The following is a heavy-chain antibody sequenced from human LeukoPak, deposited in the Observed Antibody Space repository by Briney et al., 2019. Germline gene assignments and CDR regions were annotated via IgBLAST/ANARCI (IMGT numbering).Heavy chain of an antibody. CDR2: IYYSGST. D-gene: IGHD1-26*01. V-gene: IGHV4-39*07. CDR3: ARDGLSGSYPTNTFDY. CDR1: GGSISSSSYY. Sequence: SETLSLTCTVSGGSISSSSYYWGWIRQPPGKGLEWIGSIYYSGSTYYNPSLKSRVTISVDTSKNQFSLKLSSVTAADTAVYCCARDGLSGSYPTNTFDYWGQGTLVTVSS. J-gene: IGHJ4*02.